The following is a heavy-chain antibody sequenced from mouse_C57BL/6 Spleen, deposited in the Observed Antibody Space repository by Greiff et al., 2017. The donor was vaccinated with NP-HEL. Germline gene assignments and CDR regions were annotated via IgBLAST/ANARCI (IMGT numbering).Heavy chain of an antibody. D-gene: IGHD1-1*01. V-gene: IGHV1-50*01. CDR3: ARKAITTVVAPYFDY. Sequence: VQLQQPGAELVKPGASVKLSCKASGYTFTSYWMQWVKQRPGQGLEWIGEIDPSDSYTNYNQKFKGKATLTVDTSSSTAYMQLSSLTSEDSAVYYCARKAITTVVAPYFDYWGQGTTLTVSS. CDR2: IDPSDSYT. J-gene: IGHJ2*01. CDR1: GYTFTSYW.